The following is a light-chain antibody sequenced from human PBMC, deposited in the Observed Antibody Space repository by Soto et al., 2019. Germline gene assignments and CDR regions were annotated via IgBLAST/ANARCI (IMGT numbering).Light chain of an antibody. V-gene: IGLV1-44*01. CDR3: AAWDGALNGVV. CDR1: TSNIGSNT. Sequence: QSVLTQPPSASGTPGQTGTISCSGSTSNIGSNTVNWYHQVPGTAPKLLIYTNNLRPSGVPDRFSASVSGTSASLAISHLQSEDEGDFYCAAWDGALNGVVFGGGTKLTVL. CDR2: TNN. J-gene: IGLJ3*02.